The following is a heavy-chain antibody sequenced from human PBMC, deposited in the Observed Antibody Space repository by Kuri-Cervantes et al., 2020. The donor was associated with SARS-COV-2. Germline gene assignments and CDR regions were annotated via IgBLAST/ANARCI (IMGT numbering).Heavy chain of an antibody. Sequence: SETLSLTCAISGDSVSSNSAAWNWIRQSPSRGLEWLGRTYYRSKWYNDYAVSVKSRITINPDTSKNQFSLQLNSVTPEDTAVYYCARAPGDYYGFEGYFDYWGQGTLVTVSS. CDR3: ARAPGDYYGFEGYFDY. D-gene: IGHD3-10*01. CDR2: TYYRSKWYN. V-gene: IGHV6-1*01. J-gene: IGHJ4*02. CDR1: GDSVSSNSAA.